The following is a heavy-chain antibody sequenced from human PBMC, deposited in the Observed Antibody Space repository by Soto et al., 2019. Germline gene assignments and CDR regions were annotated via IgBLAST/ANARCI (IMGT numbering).Heavy chain of an antibody. Sequence: EVQLVESGGGLVKPGESLRLSCAASGLTFSNAWMSWVRQTPGKGLEWVGRIKSKSAGGTTDYAAPVKGRFTISRDDSKNTLNLQMNSLKTEDTAVYYCTTDLFLGGMDVWGQGTTVTVSS. CDR3: TTDLFLGGMDV. J-gene: IGHJ6*02. CDR1: GLTFSNAW. CDR2: IKSKSAGGTT. V-gene: IGHV3-15*01.